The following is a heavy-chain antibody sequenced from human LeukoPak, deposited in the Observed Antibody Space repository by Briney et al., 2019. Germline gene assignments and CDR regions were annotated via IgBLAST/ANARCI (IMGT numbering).Heavy chain of an antibody. V-gene: IGHV3-66*01. D-gene: IGHD3-10*01. CDR1: GFTVSSNY. Sequence: PGGSLRLSCAASGFTVSSNYMSWVRQAPGKGLEWVSVIYSGGSTYYADSVKGRFTISRDNSKNTLYLQMNSLRAEDTAVYYCARGILWFGESIDAFDIWGQGTMVTVSS. J-gene: IGHJ3*02. CDR2: IYSGGST. CDR3: ARGILWFGESIDAFDI.